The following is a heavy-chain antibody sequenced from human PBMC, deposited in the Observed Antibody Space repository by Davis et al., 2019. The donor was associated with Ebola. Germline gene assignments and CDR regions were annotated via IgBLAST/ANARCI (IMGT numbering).Heavy chain of an antibody. CDR2: INPNSGGP. J-gene: IGHJ6*02. CDR3: ARDPMVRGVIDYYGMDV. D-gene: IGHD3-10*01. CDR1: RYTFTGYY. V-gene: IGHV1-2*04. Sequence: ASVKVSCKASRYTFTGYYMHWVRQAPGQGLEWMGWINPNSGGPNYAQKSQGWVTMTRDTSISTAYMELSRLRSDDTAVYYCARDPMVRGVIDYYGMDVWGQGTTVTVSS.